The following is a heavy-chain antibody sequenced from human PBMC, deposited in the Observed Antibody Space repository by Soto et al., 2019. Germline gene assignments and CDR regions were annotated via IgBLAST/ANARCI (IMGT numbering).Heavy chain of an antibody. CDR1: GGSFSGYY. Sequence: SETLSLTCAVYGGSFSGYYWSWIRQPPGKGLEWIGEINHSGSTNYNPSLKSRVTISVDTSRKQFSLKLSSVTAADTAVYYCGRDGVYYGSGSYYPHNWFDPWGQGTLVTVS. CDR2: INHSGST. V-gene: IGHV4-34*01. D-gene: IGHD3-10*01. J-gene: IGHJ5*02. CDR3: GRDGVYYGSGSYYPHNWFDP.